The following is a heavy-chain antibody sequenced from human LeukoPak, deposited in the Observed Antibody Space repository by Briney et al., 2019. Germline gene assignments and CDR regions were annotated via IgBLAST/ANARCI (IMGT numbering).Heavy chain of an antibody. V-gene: IGHV3-66*01. Sequence: PGGSLKLSCAASGFTDSRNYMSWVRQAPGKGLEWVSVIYGGGSIYYADSVKGRFTISRDNSKNTLSLQMNSLRTEDTAVYYCARDFSHGFDYWGQGTLVTVSS. CDR3: ARDFSHGFDY. CDR1: GFTDSRNY. J-gene: IGHJ4*02. CDR2: IYGGGSI.